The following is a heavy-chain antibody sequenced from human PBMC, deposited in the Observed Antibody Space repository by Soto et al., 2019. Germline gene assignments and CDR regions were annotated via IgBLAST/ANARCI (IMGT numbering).Heavy chain of an antibody. D-gene: IGHD2-8*02. V-gene: IGHV3-30*04. CDR1: GFTFSSYA. CDR3: ALGGTCLNWFFVLLIPIQYYCAY. Sequence: QVQLVESGGGVVQPGRSLRLSCAASGFTFSSYAMHWVRQAPGKGLEWVAVISYDGRNKYYADSVKGRFTIPRDNSKIPVYLQMKSLRAEGRAVYSVALGGTCLNWFFVLLIPIQYYCAYWGQGALVTGSS. CDR2: ISYDGRNK. J-gene: IGHJ4*02.